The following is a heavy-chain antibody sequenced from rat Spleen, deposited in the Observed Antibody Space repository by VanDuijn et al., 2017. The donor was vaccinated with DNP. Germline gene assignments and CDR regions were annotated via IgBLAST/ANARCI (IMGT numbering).Heavy chain of an antibody. CDR3: TSNPHIRTAAPFDY. CDR1: GFTFSDYG. D-gene: IGHD3-8*01. CDR2: ISYDGSST. V-gene: IGHV5-20*01. Sequence: EGQLVESGGGLVQPGRSMKLSCEASGFTFSDYGMAWVRQAPTKGLEWIASISYDGSSTYYRDSVKGRLTISRDNAKCIRYLQVNSLRSEETATYFFTSNPHIRTAAPFDYCGQGVMVTVSS. J-gene: IGHJ2*01.